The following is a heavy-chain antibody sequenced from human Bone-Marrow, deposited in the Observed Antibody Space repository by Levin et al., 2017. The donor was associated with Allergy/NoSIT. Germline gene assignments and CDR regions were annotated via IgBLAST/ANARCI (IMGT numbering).Heavy chain of an antibody. J-gene: IGHJ4*02. CDR2: ISRSGTYT. V-gene: IGHV3-11*03. CDR1: GFTFSDHY. CDR3: ARALYGDAFDS. D-gene: IGHD4-17*01. Sequence: GGSLRLSCAASGFTFSDHYMGWVRQAPGKGLDFVSYISRSGTYTNYADSVRGRFTISRDDAANSLYLQMNNLRPDDTAVYFCARALYGDAFDSWGQGALVTVSS.